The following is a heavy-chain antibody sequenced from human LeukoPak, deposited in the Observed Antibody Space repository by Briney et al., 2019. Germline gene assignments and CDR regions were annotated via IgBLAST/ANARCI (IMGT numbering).Heavy chain of an antibody. V-gene: IGHV3-48*04. CDR2: ISSSSSTI. Sequence: PGGSLRLSCAASGFTFSSNYMSWVRQTPGKGLEWVSYISSSSSTIYYADSVKGRFTISRDNAKNSLYLQMNSLRAEDTAVYYCARDSSGYYLWGQGTLVTVSS. D-gene: IGHD3-22*01. CDR3: ARDSSGYYL. CDR1: GFTFSSNY. J-gene: IGHJ5*02.